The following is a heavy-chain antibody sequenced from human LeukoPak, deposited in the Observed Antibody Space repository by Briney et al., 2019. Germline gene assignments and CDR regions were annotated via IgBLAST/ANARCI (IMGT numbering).Heavy chain of an antibody. D-gene: IGHD2-15*01. Sequence: PGGSLRLSCAASGFTFSSYSMNWVRQAPGKGLEWVSSTSSSSSYIYYADSVKGRFTISRDNAKNSLYLQMNSLRAEDTAVYYCAISAEYCSGGSCYFFDYWGQGTLVTVSS. J-gene: IGHJ4*02. CDR3: AISAEYCSGGSCYFFDY. V-gene: IGHV3-21*01. CDR2: TSSSSSYI. CDR1: GFTFSSYS.